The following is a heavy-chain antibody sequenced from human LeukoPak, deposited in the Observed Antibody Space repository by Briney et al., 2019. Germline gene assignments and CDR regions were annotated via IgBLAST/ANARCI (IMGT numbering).Heavy chain of an antibody. V-gene: IGHV3-33*06. J-gene: IGHJ4*02. CDR3: AKAQTKGVLRYFDWLTDY. CDR2: IWYDGSNK. CDR1: GFTFSSYA. Sequence: GGSLGLSCAASGFTFSSYAMHWVRQAPGKGLEWVAVIWYDGSNKYYADSVKGRFTISRDNSKNTLYLQMNSLRAEDTAVYYCAKAQTKGVLRYFDWLTDYWGQGTLVTVSS. D-gene: IGHD3-9*01.